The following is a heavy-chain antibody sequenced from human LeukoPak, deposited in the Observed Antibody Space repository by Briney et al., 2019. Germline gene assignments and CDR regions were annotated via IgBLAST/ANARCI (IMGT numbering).Heavy chain of an antibody. CDR1: GFTFSSAG. V-gene: IGHV3-30*18. Sequence: GGSLRLSCAASGFTFSSAGMHWVRQGPGKGLECVAVIKYDDSEKHYADSVRGRFTISRDISKNTLYLQMNSLRADDTAIYYCAKLRGSGWSYLSFDSWGQGTLVTVSS. J-gene: IGHJ4*02. CDR2: IKYDDSEK. CDR3: AKLRGSGWSYLSFDS. D-gene: IGHD6-19*01.